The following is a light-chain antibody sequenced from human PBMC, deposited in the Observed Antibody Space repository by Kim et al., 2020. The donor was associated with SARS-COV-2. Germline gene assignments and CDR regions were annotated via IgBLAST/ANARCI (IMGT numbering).Light chain of an antibody. CDR1: QGSSTY. V-gene: IGKV1-9*01. J-gene: IGKJ4*01. CDR3: QQLNSYPLT. CDR2: DAS. Sequence: AAEGDRVTITCRASQGSSTYLAWYQQKPGKAPTVLIYDASTLQSGVPSRFSGSGSGTDFTLTISSLQPEDFATYYCQQLNSYPLTFGGGTKVDIK.